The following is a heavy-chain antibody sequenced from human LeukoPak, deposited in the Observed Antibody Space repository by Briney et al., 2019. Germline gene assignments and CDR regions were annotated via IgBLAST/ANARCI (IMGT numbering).Heavy chain of an antibody. D-gene: IGHD5-24*01. J-gene: IGHJ4*02. CDR2: ISGSGGST. CDR1: GFTFSSYA. Sequence: GGSLRLSCAASGFTFSSYAMSWVRQAPGKGLEWVSAISGSGGSTYYADSVKGRFTISRDNSKNTLYLQMNSLRAEDTAVYYSAKCPTRWLQLCFDYWGQGTLVTVSS. CDR3: AKCPTRWLQLCFDY. V-gene: IGHV3-23*01.